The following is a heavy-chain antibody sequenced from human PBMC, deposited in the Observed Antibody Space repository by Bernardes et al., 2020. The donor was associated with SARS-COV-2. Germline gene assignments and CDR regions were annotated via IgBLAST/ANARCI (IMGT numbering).Heavy chain of an antibody. Sequence: GGSLRLSCAASGFTFSSYTMNWVREAPGKGLEWVSYISSTSGTIYYADSVKGRFTISRDNAKNSLYLQMNSLRVEDTAVYYCTRWSQYCSSVSCVDAFDFWGHGTVVTVSS. D-gene: IGHD2-2*01. CDR1: GFTFSSYT. CDR3: TRWSQYCSSVSCVDAFDF. V-gene: IGHV3-48*01. J-gene: IGHJ3*01. CDR2: ISSTSGTI.